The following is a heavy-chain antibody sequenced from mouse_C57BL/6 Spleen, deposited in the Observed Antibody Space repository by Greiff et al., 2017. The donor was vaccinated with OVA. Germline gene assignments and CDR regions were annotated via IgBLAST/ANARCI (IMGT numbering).Heavy chain of an antibody. CDR1: GYTFTDYY. CDR3: ALITTVVAPYYFDY. J-gene: IGHJ2*01. D-gene: IGHD1-1*01. CDR2: IYPGSGNT. V-gene: IGHV1-76*01. Sequence: VQLQQSGAELVRPGASVKLSCKASGYTFTDYYINWVKQRPGQGLEWIARIYPGSGNTYYNEKFKGKATLTAEKSSSTAYMQLSSLTSEDSAVYFCALITTVVAPYYFDYWGQGTTLTVSS.